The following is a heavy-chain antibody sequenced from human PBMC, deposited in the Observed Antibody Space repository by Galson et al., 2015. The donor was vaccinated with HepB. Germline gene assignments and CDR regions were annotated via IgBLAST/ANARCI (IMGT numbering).Heavy chain of an antibody. D-gene: IGHD3-9*01. CDR2: VKSKTDGGTT. Sequence: LRLSCAASGFTFSNAWMSWVRQAPGKGLEWVGRVKSKTDGGTTDYAAPVKGRFTISRDDSKNTLYLQMNSLKTEDTAVYYCTTDGVRSYYDILTGYYKNYAFDIWGQGTMVTVSS. CDR3: TTDGVRSYYDILTGYYKNYAFDI. CDR1: GFTFSNAW. J-gene: IGHJ3*02. V-gene: IGHV3-15*01.